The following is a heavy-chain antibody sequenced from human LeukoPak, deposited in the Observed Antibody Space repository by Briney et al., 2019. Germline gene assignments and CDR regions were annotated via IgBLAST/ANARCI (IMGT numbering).Heavy chain of an antibody. J-gene: IGHJ2*01. V-gene: IGHV1-24*01. CDR3: ATATTVTTSYGYFDL. CDR1: GYTLTELS. CDR2: FDPEDGDT. Sequence: GASVKVSCKVSGYTLTELSMHWVRQAPGKGLEWMGGFDPEDGDTIYAQKFQGRVTMTEDTSTDTAYMEQSSLRSEDTAGYYCATATTVTTSYGYFDLWGRGTLVTVSS. D-gene: IGHD4-17*01.